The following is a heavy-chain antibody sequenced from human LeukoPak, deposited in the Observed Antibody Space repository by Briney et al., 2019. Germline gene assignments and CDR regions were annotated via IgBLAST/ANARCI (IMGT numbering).Heavy chain of an antibody. CDR1: GFIFSNYG. V-gene: IGHV3-21*01. D-gene: IGHD3-22*01. J-gene: IGHJ3*02. CDR3: ARDLQAYDSSGRPIKDAFDI. CDR2: ISSSSSYI. Sequence: GGSLRLSCAASGFIFSNYGMNWVRQAPGKGLEWVSSISSSSSYIYYADSVKGRFTISRDNAKNSLYLQMNSLRAEDTAVYYCARDLQAYDSSGRPIKDAFDIWGQGTMVTVSS.